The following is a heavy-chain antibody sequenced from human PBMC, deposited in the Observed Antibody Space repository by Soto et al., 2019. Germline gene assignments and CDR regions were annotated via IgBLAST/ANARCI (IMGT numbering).Heavy chain of an antibody. CDR2: IIPIFGTA. D-gene: IGHD6-19*01. Sequence: SVKVSCKASGGPFISYAIIWGRQAPGQGLEWMGGIIPIFGTANYAQKFQGRVTITADESTSTAYMELSSLRSEDTAVYYCARDRSYEKYSSGWFPFDYWGQGTLVTVSS. J-gene: IGHJ4*02. CDR1: GGPFISYA. CDR3: ARDRSYEKYSSGWFPFDY. V-gene: IGHV1-69*13.